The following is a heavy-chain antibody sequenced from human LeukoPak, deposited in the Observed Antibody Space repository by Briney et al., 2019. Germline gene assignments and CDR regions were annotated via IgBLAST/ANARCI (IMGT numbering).Heavy chain of an antibody. CDR3: ARAPSAFDI. CDR1: GGSFSGYY. Sequence: SETLSLTCAVYGGSFSGYYWSWIRQPPGKGLEWIGGINHSGSTNYNPSFKSRVTISVDTSKNQFSLKLSSVTAADTAVYYCARAPSAFDIWGQGTMVTVPS. CDR2: INHSGST. J-gene: IGHJ3*02. V-gene: IGHV4-34*01.